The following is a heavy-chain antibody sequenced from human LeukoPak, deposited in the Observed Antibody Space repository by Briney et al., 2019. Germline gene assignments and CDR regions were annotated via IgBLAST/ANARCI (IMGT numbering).Heavy chain of an antibody. D-gene: IGHD6-13*01. CDR1: GFTFSSYS. CDR2: ISSSSSYI. Sequence: GGSLRLSCAASGFTFSSYSMNWVRQAPGKGLEWVSSISSSSSYIYYADSVKGRFTISRDNAKNSLYLQMNSLRAEDTGVYYCARDRGYSSSWYSFYYYYYGMDVWGQGTTVTVSS. V-gene: IGHV3-21*01. CDR3: ARDRGYSSSWYSFYYYYYGMDV. J-gene: IGHJ6*02.